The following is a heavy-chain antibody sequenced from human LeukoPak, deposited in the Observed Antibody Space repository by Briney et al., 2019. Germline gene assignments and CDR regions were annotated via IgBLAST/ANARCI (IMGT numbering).Heavy chain of an antibody. CDR1: GGSISTYY. CDR2: IHYNDNT. J-gene: IGHJ4*02. D-gene: IGHD3-10*01. V-gene: IGHV4-59*08. Sequence: PSETLSLTCTVSGGSISTYYWSWLRQPPGKGLEWIGFIHYNDNTKYNPSLESRVTISVDTSKNQFSLRLSSVTAADTAVYYCARLWDYYGSGSVDYWGQGTLVTVSS. CDR3: ARLWDYYGSGSVDY.